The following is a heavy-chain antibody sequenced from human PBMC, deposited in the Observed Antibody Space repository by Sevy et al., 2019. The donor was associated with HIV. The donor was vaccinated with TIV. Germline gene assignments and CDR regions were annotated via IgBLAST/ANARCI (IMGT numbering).Heavy chain of an antibody. V-gene: IGHV3-23*01. CDR1: GFTFSSYA. J-gene: IGHJ4*02. CDR3: AKERRVTMVRGVISSQDY. CDR2: ISGSGGST. D-gene: IGHD3-10*01. Sequence: GGSLRLSCAASGFTFSSYAMSWVRQAPGKGMEWVSAISGSGGSTYYAHSVKGRFTISRDNSKNTLYLQMNSLRAEDTAVYYCAKERRVTMVRGVISSQDYWGQGTLVTVSS.